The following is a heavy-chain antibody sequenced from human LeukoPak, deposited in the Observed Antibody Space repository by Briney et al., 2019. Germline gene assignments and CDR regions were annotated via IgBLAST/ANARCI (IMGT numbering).Heavy chain of an antibody. Sequence: WESLTLSCTASGVTISSYGVHWVRQPPGKGLERVAFIRTDGSNKYYADPVKGRFITTRDNANNSHYPLMNIPAAAAAAAYYCSRDPRHSDYWGQGTLVTVSS. J-gene: IGHJ4*02. CDR1: GVTISSYG. CDR2: IRTDGSNK. V-gene: IGHV3-30*02. CDR3: SRDPRHSDY.